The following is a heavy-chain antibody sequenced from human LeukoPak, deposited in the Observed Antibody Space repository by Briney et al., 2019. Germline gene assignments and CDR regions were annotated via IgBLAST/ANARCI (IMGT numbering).Heavy chain of an antibody. CDR2: IFSNDEK. V-gene: IGHV2-26*01. J-gene: IGHJ3*02. CDR1: GFSLSNARMG. D-gene: IGHD3-22*01. CDR3: ARMPPLTYYYGSSGYPGFDI. Sequence: SGPVLVKPTETFTLTCTVSGFSLSNARMGVSWIRQPPGKALEWLAHIFSNDEKSYSTSLKSRLTISKDTSKSQVVLTMTNMDPVDTATYYCARMPPLTYYYGSSGYPGFDIWGQGTMVTVSS.